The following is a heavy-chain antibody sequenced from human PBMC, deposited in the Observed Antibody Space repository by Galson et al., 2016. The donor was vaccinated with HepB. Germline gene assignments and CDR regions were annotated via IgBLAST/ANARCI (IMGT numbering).Heavy chain of an antibody. CDR1: GFTFSNSW. CDR3: TAEMGKTDDDC. CDR2: VTTNSEGGII. J-gene: IGHJ4*02. V-gene: IGHV3-15*01. Sequence: SLRLSCAASGFTFSNSWMSWVRQPPGKGLEWVGRVTTNSEGGIIHCAATVEGRFTISRDDSRNTLYVQMNSLKTEDTAIYYCTAEMGKTDDDCWGQGTLVTVSS. D-gene: IGHD7-27*01.